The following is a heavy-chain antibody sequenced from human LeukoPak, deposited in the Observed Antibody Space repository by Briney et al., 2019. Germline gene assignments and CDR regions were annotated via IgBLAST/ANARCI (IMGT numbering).Heavy chain of an antibody. CDR3: ARGTLDIYYYYGMDV. CDR1: AGSISSYD. J-gene: IGHJ6*02. CDR2: IYYSGST. V-gene: IGHV4-59*01. Sequence: SETLSLTCTVSAGSISSYDWSWIRQPPGKGLELIGYIYYSGSTNYNPSLKSRVTISVDTSKNQFSLKLSSVTAADTAVYYCARGTLDIYYYYGMDVWGQGTTVTVSS. D-gene: IGHD1-1*01.